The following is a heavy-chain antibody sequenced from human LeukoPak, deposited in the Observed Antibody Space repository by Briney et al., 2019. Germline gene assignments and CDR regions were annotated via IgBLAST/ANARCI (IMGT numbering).Heavy chain of an antibody. J-gene: IGHJ6*02. V-gene: IGHV1-46*01. D-gene: IGHD3-10*01. Sequence: GASVKVSCKASGYTFTSYYMHWVRQAPGQGLEWMGIINPSGGSTSYAQKFQGRVTMTRDTSTSTVYMELSSLRSEDAAVYYCARQRVYGSGSCPLCYYGMDVWGQGTTVTVSS. CDR2: INPSGGST. CDR1: GYTFTSYY. CDR3: ARQRVYGSGSCPLCYYGMDV.